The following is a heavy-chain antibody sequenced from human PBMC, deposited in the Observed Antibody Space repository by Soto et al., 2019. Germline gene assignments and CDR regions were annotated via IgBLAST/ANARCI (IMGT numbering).Heavy chain of an antibody. CDR3: AREGSYSAYNFAHGIQLWSFDF. CDR2: IFSSGST. V-gene: IGHV4-4*07. Sequence: TLSLTCTVSGGSINTFYWSWVRQPAGKGLEWIGRIFSSGSTSFNPSLESRVAMSVDTSKNHFSLNLSSVTAADMAVYYCAREGSYSAYNFAHGIQLWSFDFWGQGALVTVPQ. J-gene: IGHJ4*02. D-gene: IGHD5-12*01. CDR1: GGSINTFY.